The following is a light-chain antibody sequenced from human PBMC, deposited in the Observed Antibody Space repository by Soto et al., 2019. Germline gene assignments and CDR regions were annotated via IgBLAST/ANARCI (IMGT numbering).Light chain of an antibody. CDR3: QPFNNYPWT. CDR2: KAS. CDR1: QSISSW. V-gene: IGKV1-5*03. Sequence: DIQMTQSPSTLSASVGDRVTITCRASQSISSWLAWYQQKPGKAPKLLLYKASSLESGVPSRFSGSGSGTEFTLTISSLQPDDFATYYCQPFNNYPWTFGQGTRVEIK. J-gene: IGKJ1*01.